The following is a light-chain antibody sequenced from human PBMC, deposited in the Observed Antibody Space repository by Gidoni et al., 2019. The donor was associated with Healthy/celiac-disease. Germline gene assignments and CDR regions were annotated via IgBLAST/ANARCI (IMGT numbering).Light chain of an antibody. Sequence: EIVLTKSTATLSWSPGERATLSCRASQSVSSYLAWYQQKPGQAPMLLIYDASNRATGIPARFSGSGSVTDFTLTISSLEPEDFAVYYCQQRSNWPPGTFGGGTKVEI. CDR3: QQRSNWPPGT. CDR1: QSVSSY. V-gene: IGKV3-11*01. J-gene: IGKJ4*01. CDR2: DAS.